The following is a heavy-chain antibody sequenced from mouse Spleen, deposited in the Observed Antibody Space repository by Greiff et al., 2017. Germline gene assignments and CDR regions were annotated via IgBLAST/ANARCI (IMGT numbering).Heavy chain of an antibody. CDR2: INPSTGGT. Sequence: VQLQQSGPELVKPGASVKISCKASGYSFTGYYMNWVKQSPEKSLEWIGEINPSTGGTTYNQKFKAKATLTVDKSSSTAYMQLKSLTSEDSAVYYCARSDDGYLYAMDYWGQGTSVTVSS. D-gene: IGHD2-3*01. CDR3: ARSDDGYLYAMDY. J-gene: IGHJ4*01. V-gene: IGHV1-42*01. CDR1: GYSFTGYY.